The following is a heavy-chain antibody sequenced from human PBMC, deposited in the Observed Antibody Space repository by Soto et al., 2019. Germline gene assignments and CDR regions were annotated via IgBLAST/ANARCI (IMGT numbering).Heavy chain of an antibody. CDR1: GFTFSSYA. Sequence: EVQLLESGGGLVQPGGSLRLSCAASGFTFSSYAMSWVRQAPGKGLEWVSGISGSGGSTYYADSVKGRFTISRDNSKNTLYLQMNSLRAEDTAVYYCAKLSAHSKGYFDYWGQGTLVTVSS. J-gene: IGHJ4*02. CDR3: AKLSAHSKGYFDY. CDR2: ISGSGGST. D-gene: IGHD4-4*01. V-gene: IGHV3-23*01.